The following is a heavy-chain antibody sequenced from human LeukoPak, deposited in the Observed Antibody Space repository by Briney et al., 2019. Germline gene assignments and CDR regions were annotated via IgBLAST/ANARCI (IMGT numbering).Heavy chain of an antibody. J-gene: IGHJ5*02. D-gene: IGHD4-17*01. V-gene: IGHV4-34*01. Sequence: SETLSLTCAVYGGSFSGYYWSWIRQPPGKGLEWIGEINHSGSTYYNPSLKSRVTISVDTSKNQFSLKLSSVTAADTAVYYCARLRTTVTTRWFDPWGQGTLVTVSS. CDR3: ARLRTTVTTRWFDP. CDR1: GGSFSGYY. CDR2: INHSGST.